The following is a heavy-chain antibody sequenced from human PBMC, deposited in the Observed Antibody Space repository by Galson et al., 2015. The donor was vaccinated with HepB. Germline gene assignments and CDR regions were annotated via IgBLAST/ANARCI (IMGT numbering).Heavy chain of an antibody. CDR3: ARVRWELLPPMCYFDY. V-gene: IGHV3-66*01. D-gene: IGHD1-26*01. CDR1: GFTVSSNY. J-gene: IGHJ4*02. CDR2: IYSGGST. Sequence: SLRLSCAASGFTVSSNYMSWVRQAPGKGLEWVSVIYSGGSTYYADSVKGRFTISRDNSKNTLYLQMNSLRAEDTAVYYCARVRWELLPPMCYFDYWGQGTLVTVSS.